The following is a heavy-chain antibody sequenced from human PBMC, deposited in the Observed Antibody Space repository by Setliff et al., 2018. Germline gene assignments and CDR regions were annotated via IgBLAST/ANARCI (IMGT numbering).Heavy chain of an antibody. CDR1: GYTFTGYA. J-gene: IGHJ3*02. CDR2: INAGNGNT. Sequence: ASVKVSCKASGYTFTGYAMHWVRQAPGQRLEWMGWINAGNGNTKYSQKFQGRVTITRDTSASTAYMELSSLRSEDTAVYYCARDEWELVGLESAFDIWGQGTMVTVSS. CDR3: ARDEWELVGLESAFDI. V-gene: IGHV1-3*01. D-gene: IGHD1-26*01.